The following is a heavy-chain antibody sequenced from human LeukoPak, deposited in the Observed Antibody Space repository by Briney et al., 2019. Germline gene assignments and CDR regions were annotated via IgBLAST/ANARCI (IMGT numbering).Heavy chain of an antibody. J-gene: IGHJ5*02. Sequence: ASVKVSCKASGYTFTSYYMHWVRQAPGQGLEWMGIINPSGGSTRYAQKFQGRVTMTRDTSTSTVYMELSSLRSEDTAVYYCARENTMVRGPRGWFDPWGQGTLVTVSS. CDR3: ARENTMVRGPRGWFDP. D-gene: IGHD3-10*01. CDR1: GYTFTSYY. V-gene: IGHV1-46*01. CDR2: INPSGGST.